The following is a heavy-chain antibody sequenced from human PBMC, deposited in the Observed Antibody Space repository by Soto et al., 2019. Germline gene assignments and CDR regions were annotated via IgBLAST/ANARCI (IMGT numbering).Heavy chain of an antibody. Sequence: EVQLVESGGGLVQPGGSLRLSCAASGFTFSSYSMNWVRQAPGKGLEWVSYIRTSSSTIYYADSVKGRFTISRDDAQNSLSLQMNSLRAEDTAVYYCARETETAEHYFDFWGQGTLVTVSS. CDR1: GFTFSSYS. D-gene: IGHD2-21*02. CDR2: IRTSSSTI. CDR3: ARETETAEHYFDF. J-gene: IGHJ4*02. V-gene: IGHV3-48*01.